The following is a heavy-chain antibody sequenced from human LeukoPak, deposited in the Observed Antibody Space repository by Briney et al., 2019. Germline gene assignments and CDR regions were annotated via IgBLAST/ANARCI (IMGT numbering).Heavy chain of an antibody. D-gene: IGHD3-22*01. CDR2: VFYNGAT. CDR1: GGSISSSIYY. V-gene: IGHV4-39*07. Sequence: SETLSLTCIVSGGSISSSIYYWAWVRQPPGKGLEWIGTVFYNGATQYSPSLRSRVTISIDTSKNQFSLKLSSVTAADTAVYYCARGYYDSSGYRELDYWGQGTLVTVSS. CDR3: ARGYYDSSGYRELDY. J-gene: IGHJ4*02.